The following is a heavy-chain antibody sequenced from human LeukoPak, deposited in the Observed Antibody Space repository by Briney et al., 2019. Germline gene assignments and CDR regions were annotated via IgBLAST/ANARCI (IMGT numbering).Heavy chain of an antibody. CDR1: GGSISSHY. Sequence: PSETLSLTCTVSGGSISSHYWSWIRQPPGKGLEWIGYIYYSGSTNYNPSLKSRVTISVDTSKNQFSLKLSSVTAADTAVYYCARGGWSDENYMDVWGKGTTVTVSS. J-gene: IGHJ6*03. CDR3: ARGGWSDENYMDV. D-gene: IGHD1-1*01. V-gene: IGHV4-59*11. CDR2: IYYSGST.